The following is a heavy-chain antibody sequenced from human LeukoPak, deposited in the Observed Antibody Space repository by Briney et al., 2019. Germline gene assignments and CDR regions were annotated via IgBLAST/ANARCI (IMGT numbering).Heavy chain of an antibody. CDR3: ARAGSSGWYEYFDY. CDR1: GGSISSSNW. CDR2: IYHSGST. D-gene: IGHD6-19*01. V-gene: IGHV4-4*02. Sequence: SETLSLTCAVSGGSISSSNWWSWVRQPPGKGLEWIGEIYHSGSTNYNPSLKSRVTISVDKSKNQFSLKLSSVTAADTAVYYCARAGSSGWYEYFDYWGQGTLVTVSS. J-gene: IGHJ4*02.